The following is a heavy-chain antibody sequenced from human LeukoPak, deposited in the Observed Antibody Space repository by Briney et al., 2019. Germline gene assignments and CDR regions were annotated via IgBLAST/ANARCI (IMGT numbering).Heavy chain of an antibody. Sequence: PGGSLRLSCAASGFTFSVYSMNWVRQAPGKGLEWVSSISSSGSTIYYADSVKGRFTISRDNAKNSLYLQMNSLRAEDTAVYYCARVGHYVYAFDIWGQGTMVTVSS. V-gene: IGHV3-21*04. CDR2: ISSSGSTI. CDR1: GFTFSVYS. CDR3: ARVGHYVYAFDI. D-gene: IGHD3-16*01. J-gene: IGHJ3*02.